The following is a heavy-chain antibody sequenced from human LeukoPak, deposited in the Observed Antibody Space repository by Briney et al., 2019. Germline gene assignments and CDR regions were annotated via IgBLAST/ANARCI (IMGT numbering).Heavy chain of an antibody. CDR1: GFTFSSYG. CDR2: IRYDGSNK. Sequence: GGSLRLSCAASGFTFSSYGMHWVHQAPGKWLEWVAFIRYDGSNKYYADSVKGRFTISRDNSKNTLYLQMNSLRAEDTAVYYCAKVGLQQCLVRDLTQYHYYMDVWGKGTTVTVSS. J-gene: IGHJ6*03. D-gene: IGHD6-19*01. CDR3: AKVGLQQCLVRDLTQYHYYMDV. V-gene: IGHV3-30*02.